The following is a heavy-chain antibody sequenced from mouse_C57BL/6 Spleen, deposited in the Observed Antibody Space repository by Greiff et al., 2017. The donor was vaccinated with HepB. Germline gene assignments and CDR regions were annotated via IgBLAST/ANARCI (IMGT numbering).Heavy chain of an antibody. CDR3: ARTPSYGSSLYWYFDV. J-gene: IGHJ1*03. V-gene: IGHV2-2*01. Sequence: VQLQESGPGLVQPSQSLSITCTVSGFSLTSYGVHWVRQSPGKGLEWLGVIWSGGSTDYNAAFISRLSISKDNSKSQVFFKMNSLQADDKAIYYCARTPSYGSSLYWYFDVWGTGTTVTVSS. D-gene: IGHD1-1*01. CDR2: IWSGGST. CDR1: GFSLTSYG.